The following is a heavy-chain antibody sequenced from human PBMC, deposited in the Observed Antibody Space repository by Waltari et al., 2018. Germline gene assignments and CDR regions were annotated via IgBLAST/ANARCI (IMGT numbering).Heavy chain of an antibody. J-gene: IGHJ4*02. Sequence: QESGPGLLKPSETLSLTCAVSGGSVPRTSYFWGWIRQAPGKGLEWLGNIYYDGNTNYNPSLKSRVSISVDTSQKQFSLKLTSVTATDTAVYYCARQGLYCRSSNCVGLDFSHWGQGTLVAVS. V-gene: IGHV4-39*01. D-gene: IGHD2-2*01. CDR3: ARQGLYCRSSNCVGLDFSH. CDR1: GGSVPRTSYF. CDR2: IYYDGNT.